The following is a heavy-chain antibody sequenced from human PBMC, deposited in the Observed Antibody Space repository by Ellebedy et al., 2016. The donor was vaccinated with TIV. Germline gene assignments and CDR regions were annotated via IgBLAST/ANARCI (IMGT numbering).Heavy chain of an antibody. CDR2: ISYDGSNK. D-gene: IGHD3-22*01. J-gene: IGHJ6*02. V-gene: IGHV3-30*18. Sequence: GGSLRLSXAASGFTFSSYGMHWVRQAPGKGLEWVAVISYDGSNKYYADSVKGRFTISRDNSKNTLYLQMNSLRAEDTAVYYCAKDRRNYYDSSGYISTYYYYYGMDVWGQGTTVTVSS. CDR1: GFTFSSYG. CDR3: AKDRRNYYDSSGYISTYYYYYGMDV.